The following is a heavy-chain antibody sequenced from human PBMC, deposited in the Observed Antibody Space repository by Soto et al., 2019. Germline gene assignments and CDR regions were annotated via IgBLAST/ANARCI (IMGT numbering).Heavy chain of an antibody. V-gene: IGHV3-23*01. CDR3: AKEALRFLEWHDAFDI. Sequence: GGSLRLSCAASGFTFSSYAMSWVRQAPGKGLEWVSAISGSGGSTYYADSVKGRFTISRDNSKNTLYLQMNSLRAEDTAVYYCAKEALRFLEWHDAFDIWGQGTMVTVSS. D-gene: IGHD3-3*01. J-gene: IGHJ3*02. CDR2: ISGSGGST. CDR1: GFTFSSYA.